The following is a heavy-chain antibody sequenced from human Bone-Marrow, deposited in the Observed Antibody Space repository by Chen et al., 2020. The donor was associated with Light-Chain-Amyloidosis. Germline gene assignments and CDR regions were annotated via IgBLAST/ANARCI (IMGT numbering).Heavy chain of an antibody. V-gene: IGHV3-23*01. CDR2: MSNRGDGT. CDR3: AKERGWCSADNGRGGGMDV. Sequence: VQLLESGGDLVQPGGSLRLSCIVSGFTFNNYAMTWVRQAPGGGLEWVSIMSNRGDGTYYRDSVKGRFIISRDNSKNTLSLQMNTLRVEDTALYYCAKERGWCSADNGRGGGMDVWGRGTTVIVSS. D-gene: IGHD2-8*01. CDR1: GFTFNNYA. J-gene: IGHJ6*02.